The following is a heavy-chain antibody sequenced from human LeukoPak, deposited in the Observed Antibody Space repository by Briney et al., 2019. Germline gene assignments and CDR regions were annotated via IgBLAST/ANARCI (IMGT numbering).Heavy chain of an antibody. CDR2: ISSSSSYI. J-gene: IGHJ4*02. V-gene: IGHV3-21*01. CDR1: GFTFSSYS. Sequence: GGSLRLSCAASGFTFSSYSMNWVRQAPGKGLEWVSSISSSSSYIYYADSVKGRFTISRDNAKNSLYLQMNSLRAEDTAVYYCASLRSDSSGYYNLRIDYWGQGTLVTVSS. D-gene: IGHD3-22*01. CDR3: ASLRSDSSGYYNLRIDY.